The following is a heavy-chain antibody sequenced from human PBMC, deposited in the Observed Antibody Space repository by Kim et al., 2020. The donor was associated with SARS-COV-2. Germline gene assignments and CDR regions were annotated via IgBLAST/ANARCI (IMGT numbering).Heavy chain of an antibody. CDR1: GFSFSNYD. CDR2: IWYDGTNK. J-gene: IGHJ6*02. Sequence: GGSLRLSCAASGFSFSNYDMHWVRQAPGKGLEWVAVIWYDGTNKQYADSVKGRYTISRDNSKNTLFLQMNSLRAEDTAVYYCARDVTSVTTPDYYYGMDVWGQGTTVTVSS. CDR3: ARDVTSVTTPDYYYGMDV. D-gene: IGHD4-17*01. V-gene: IGHV3-33*01.